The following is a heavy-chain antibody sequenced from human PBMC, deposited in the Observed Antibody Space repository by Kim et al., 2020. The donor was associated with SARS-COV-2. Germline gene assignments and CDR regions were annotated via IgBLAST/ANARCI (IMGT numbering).Heavy chain of an antibody. CDR1: GYTFTSYA. CDR2: INTNTGNP. J-gene: IGHJ4*02. D-gene: IGHD6-19*01. CDR3: ARAHYFSGWGGRGVFDY. Sequence: ASVKVSCKASGYTFTSYAMNWVRQAPGQGLEWMGWINTNTGNPTYAQGFTGRFVFSLDTSVSTAYLQISSLKAEDTAVYYCARAHYFSGWGGRGVFDYWGQGTLVTVSS. V-gene: IGHV7-4-1*02.